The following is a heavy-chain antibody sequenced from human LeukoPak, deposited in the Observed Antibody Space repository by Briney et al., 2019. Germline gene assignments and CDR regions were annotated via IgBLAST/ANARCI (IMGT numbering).Heavy chain of an antibody. V-gene: IGHV3-53*05. CDR1: GFAVNNNY. Sequence: GGSLRLSCAASGFAVNNNYMSWVRQAPGKGLEWVSVIYSGGRTYYADSVKGRFIISRENSKNTLYLQMNSLRAEDTAVYYCARVVIAAAGPSPFDYWGQGTLVTVSS. D-gene: IGHD6-13*01. CDR2: IYSGGRT. J-gene: IGHJ4*02. CDR3: ARVVIAAAGPSPFDY.